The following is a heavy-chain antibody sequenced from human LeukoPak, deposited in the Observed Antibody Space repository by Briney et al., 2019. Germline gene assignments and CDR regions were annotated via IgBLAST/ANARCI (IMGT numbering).Heavy chain of an antibody. D-gene: IGHD4/OR15-4a*01. J-gene: IGHJ4*02. Sequence: QPGGSLRLSCAASGFSFSSYAMSWVRQAPGKGLEWVSSLSVSGDSTYYADSVKGRFTISRDNSKNTLYLQMNSLRAEDTAVYYFAKDQRSMVAACPCEFDCWGQGTLVSVSS. CDR3: AKDQRSMVAACPCEFDC. CDR2: LSVSGDST. V-gene: IGHV3-23*01. CDR1: GFSFSSYA.